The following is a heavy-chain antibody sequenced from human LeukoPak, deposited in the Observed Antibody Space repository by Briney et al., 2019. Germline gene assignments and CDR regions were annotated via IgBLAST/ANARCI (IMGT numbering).Heavy chain of an antibody. J-gene: IGHJ6*04. CDR1: GFTFSSYW. CDR2: INSDGSST. CDR3: ARGYSPTIPLYYYYGMDV. Sequence: GGSLRLSCAASGFTFSSYWMHWVRQAPGKGLVWVSRINSDGSSTSCADSVKGRFTISRDNAKNTLYLQMNSLRAEDTAVYYCARGYSPTIPLYYYYGMDVWGKGTTVTVSS. V-gene: IGHV3-74*01. D-gene: IGHD1-26*01.